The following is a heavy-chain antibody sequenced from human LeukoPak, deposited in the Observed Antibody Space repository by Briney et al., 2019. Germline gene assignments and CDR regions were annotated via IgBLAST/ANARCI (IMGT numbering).Heavy chain of an antibody. CDR2: ISLNSGSI. Sequence: GGSLRLSCAASGFSFDEYAMHWVRQAPGKGLEWVSGISLNSGSIGYADAVKGRFTISRDNAKNSLFLQMKSLRVEDTAFYYCVKDTAPGYYYDSSGYFQQWGQGALVTASS. CDR1: GFSFDEYA. J-gene: IGHJ1*01. CDR3: VKDTAPGYYYDSSGYFQQ. V-gene: IGHV3-9*01. D-gene: IGHD3-22*01.